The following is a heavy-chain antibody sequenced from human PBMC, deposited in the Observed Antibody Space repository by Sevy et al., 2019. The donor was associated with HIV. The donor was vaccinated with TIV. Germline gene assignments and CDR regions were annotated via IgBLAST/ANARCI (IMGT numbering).Heavy chain of an antibody. V-gene: IGHV3-21*01. D-gene: IGHD3-16*01. CDR1: GFTFSSSA. J-gene: IGHJ3*02. CDR3: ARDRDMITFGVAEAFDI. Sequence: GGSLRLSCAASGFTFSSSAMNWVRQAPGKGLEWVSSISSSSNYIYYPDSLKGRFTISRDNAKNSLYLQMNSLGAEDTAVYYCARDRDMITFGVAEAFDIWGQGTMVTVSS. CDR2: ISSSSNYI.